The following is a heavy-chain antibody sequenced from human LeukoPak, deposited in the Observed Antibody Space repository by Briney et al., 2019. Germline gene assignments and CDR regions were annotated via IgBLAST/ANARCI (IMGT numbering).Heavy chain of an antibody. Sequence: PGGSLRLSCAASGFTFSNAWMSWVRQAPGKGLEWVGRIKSKTDSGTTDYAAPVKGRFTISRDDSKNTLYLQMNSLKTEDTAVYYCTTDPSIVVVPAAIGHHDYWGQGTLVTVSS. CDR3: TTDPSIVVVPAAIGHHDY. V-gene: IGHV3-15*01. CDR1: GFTFSNAW. CDR2: IKSKTDSGTT. J-gene: IGHJ4*02. D-gene: IGHD2-2*01.